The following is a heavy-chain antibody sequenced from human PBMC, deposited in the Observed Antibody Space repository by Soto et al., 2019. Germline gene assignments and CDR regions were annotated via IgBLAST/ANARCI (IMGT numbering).Heavy chain of an antibody. CDR1: GYTFTGYY. Sequence: ASVKVSCKASGYTFTGYYMHWVRQAPGQGLEWMGWINPNSGGTNYAQKFQGRVTMTRDTSISTAYMELSRLRSDDTAVYYCARNFFIQNFGVVRDGAFDIWGQGTMVTVSS. J-gene: IGHJ3*02. D-gene: IGHD3-3*01. V-gene: IGHV1-2*02. CDR3: ARNFFIQNFGVVRDGAFDI. CDR2: INPNSGGT.